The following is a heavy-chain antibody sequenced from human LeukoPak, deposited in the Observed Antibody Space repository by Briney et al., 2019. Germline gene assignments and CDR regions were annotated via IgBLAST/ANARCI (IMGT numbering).Heavy chain of an antibody. Sequence: SETLSLTCTVSGGSVSSGTYYWSWIRQPPGKGLEWIGYIYYSGSTNYNPSLKSRVTISIDTSKNQFSLKLSSVTAADTAVYYCARVPSGGDYRFDYWGQGTLVTVSS. CDR1: GGSVSSGTYY. J-gene: IGHJ4*02. D-gene: IGHD4-17*01. CDR3: ARVPSGGDYRFDY. CDR2: IYYSGST. V-gene: IGHV4-61*01.